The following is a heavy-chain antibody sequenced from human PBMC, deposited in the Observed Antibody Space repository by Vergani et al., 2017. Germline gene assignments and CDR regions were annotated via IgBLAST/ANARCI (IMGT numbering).Heavy chain of an antibody. CDR3: ARDICDSSGWYGFDS. V-gene: IGHV4-59*01. Sequence: QVQLQESGPGLVKPSETLSLSCAVSGGSMSRYYWNWIRQSPGKGLEWIGCIFYRESTKYNPSLKSRVTISRDTSKKQFSLDLRSVTAADTALYYCARDICDSSGWYGFDSWGQGIMVTVSS. J-gene: IGHJ4*02. CDR1: GGSMSRYY. D-gene: IGHD6-19*01. CDR2: IFYREST.